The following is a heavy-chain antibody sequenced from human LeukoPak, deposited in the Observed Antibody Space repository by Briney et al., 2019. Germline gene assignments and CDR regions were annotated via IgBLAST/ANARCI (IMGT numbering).Heavy chain of an antibody. V-gene: IGHV4-59*01. J-gene: IGHJ3*02. CDR2: IYYSGST. CDR1: GGSISSYY. D-gene: IGHD3-10*01. CDR3: ARIGTMVREDAFDI. Sequence: PSETLSLTCTVSGGSISSYYWSWIRQPPGKGLEWIGYIYYSGSTNYNPSLKSRVTISVDTSKNQFSLKLSSVTAADTAVYYCARIGTMVREDAFDIWGQGTMVTVSS.